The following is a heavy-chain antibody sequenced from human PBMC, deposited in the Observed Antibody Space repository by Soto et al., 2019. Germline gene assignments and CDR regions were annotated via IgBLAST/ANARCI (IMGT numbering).Heavy chain of an antibody. CDR2: IIPIFGTA. D-gene: IGHD2-21*02. Sequence: ASVKVSCKASGGTFSSYAISWVRQAPGQGLEWMGGIIPIFGTANYAQKFQGRVTITADESTSTAYMELSSLRSEDTAVYYCARDSDGDWQFDYWGQGTLVTVSS. CDR3: ARDSDGDWQFDY. V-gene: IGHV1-69*13. CDR1: GGTFSSYA. J-gene: IGHJ4*02.